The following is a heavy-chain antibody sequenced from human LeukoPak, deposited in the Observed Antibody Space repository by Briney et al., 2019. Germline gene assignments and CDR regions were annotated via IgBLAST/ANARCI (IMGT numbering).Heavy chain of an antibody. Sequence: GGSLRLSCAASGFTFSSYAMSWVRQAPGEGLEWVSAISGSGGSTYYADSVKGRFTISRDNSKNTLYLQMNSLRAEDTAVYYCAKHDYVWGSYRPDYWGQGTLVTVSS. D-gene: IGHD3-16*02. CDR2: ISGSGGST. V-gene: IGHV3-23*01. CDR3: AKHDYVWGSYRPDY. CDR1: GFTFSSYA. J-gene: IGHJ4*02.